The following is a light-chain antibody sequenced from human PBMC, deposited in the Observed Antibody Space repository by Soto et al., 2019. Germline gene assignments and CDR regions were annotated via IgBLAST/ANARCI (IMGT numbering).Light chain of an antibody. CDR3: QHYKA. V-gene: IGKV3-20*01. CDR2: GAS. J-gene: IGKJ4*01. CDR1: QSVSDSF. Sequence: EIVLTQSPGTLSLSPGERATLSCRASQSVSDSFIAWYQQRPGQAPRLLIYGASQRATGIPDRFSGSGSGTHFTLTLNSLEPEDFAVYYCQHYKAFGGGTKVEIK.